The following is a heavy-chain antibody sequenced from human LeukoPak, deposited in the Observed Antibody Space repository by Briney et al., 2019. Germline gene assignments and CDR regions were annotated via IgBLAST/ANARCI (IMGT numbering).Heavy chain of an antibody. J-gene: IGHJ4*02. CDR1: GFTFSTYA. CDR2: LSNSGGSGGTT. Sequence: GGSLRLSCAASGFTFSTYAMSWVRQAPGKGLEWVSALSNSGGSGGTTYFADSVKGRFTISRDNSKNTVYLQMDSLRVEDTAVYYCGKTTTGNSSGRYPGWPVDYWGQATLVTVSS. D-gene: IGHD6-19*01. V-gene: IGHV3-23*01. CDR3: GKTTTGNSSGRYPGWPVDY.